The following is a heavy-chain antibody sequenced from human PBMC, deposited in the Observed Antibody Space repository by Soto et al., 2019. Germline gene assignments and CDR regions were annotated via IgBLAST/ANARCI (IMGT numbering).Heavy chain of an antibody. CDR2: INSYGSST. J-gene: IGHJ5*02. Sequence: GGSLRHWCEASGLTLSSYWMLWVRQAPGKGLVWVSRINSYGSSTSYADSVKGRFTISRDNAKNTLYLQMNSLRAEDTAVYYCARDGNYYDFWSGSNWFDPWGQGT. V-gene: IGHV3-74*01. D-gene: IGHD3-3*01. CDR1: GLTLSSYW. CDR3: ARDGNYYDFWSGSNWFDP.